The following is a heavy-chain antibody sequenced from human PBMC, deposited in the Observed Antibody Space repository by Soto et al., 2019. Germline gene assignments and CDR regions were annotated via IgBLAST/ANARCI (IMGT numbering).Heavy chain of an antibody. V-gene: IGHV1-8*01. J-gene: IGHJ6*03. D-gene: IGHD2-15*01. CDR3: ARVVVAGGYCSGGSCYQAGYMDV. CDR2: MNPNNGNT. Sequence: GASVKVSCKASGYTFTSYAINWLRQATGQGLEWMGWMNPNNGNTGYAQKFQGRVTITTNKSTSTAYMELSSLRSEDTAVYYCARVVVAGGYCSGGSCYQAGYMDVWGKGTTVTVSS. CDR1: GYTFTSYA.